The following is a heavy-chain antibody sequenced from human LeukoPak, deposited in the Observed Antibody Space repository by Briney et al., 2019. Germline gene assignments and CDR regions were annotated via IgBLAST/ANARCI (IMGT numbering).Heavy chain of an antibody. CDR3: ARDDRYYYDSSGYYQRNHDY. CDR1: GFTFSSYA. Sequence: GRSLRLSCAASGFTFSSYAMHWVRQAPGKGLEWVAVISYDGSNKYYADSVKGRFTISRDNSKNTLYLQMNSLRAEETAVYYCARDDRYYYDSSGYYQRNHDYWGQGTLVTVSS. J-gene: IGHJ4*02. D-gene: IGHD3-22*01. V-gene: IGHV3-30*04. CDR2: ISYDGSNK.